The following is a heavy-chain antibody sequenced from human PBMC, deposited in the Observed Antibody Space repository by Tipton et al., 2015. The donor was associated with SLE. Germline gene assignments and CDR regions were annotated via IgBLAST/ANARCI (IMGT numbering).Heavy chain of an antibody. CDR3: ARQRLRLLSPLDA. V-gene: IGHV4-38-2*01. D-gene: IGHD3-10*01. J-gene: IGHJ6*02. CDR1: GHSISSGFY. Sequence: TLSLTCSVSGHSISSGFYWGWIRQSPGKGLEWIGNFYHRGTTYYNPSLKSRVTISADTCKNHFSLELTSVTAADTAVYYCARQRLRLLSPLDAWGQGTTVTVS. CDR2: FYHRGTT.